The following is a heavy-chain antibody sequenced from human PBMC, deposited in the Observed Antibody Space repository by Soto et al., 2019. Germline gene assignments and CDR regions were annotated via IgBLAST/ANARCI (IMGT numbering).Heavy chain of an antibody. V-gene: IGHV1-18*01. D-gene: IGHD2-2*01. Sequence: ASVKVSCKTSGHTFSNYGITWVRQAPGQPLEWLGWISLYSDGTNYAQKFQGRVSMTTDTSTTTAYMELRGLRSDDTAVYYCARVVPGAEAWFGPWGQGTPVTVSS. J-gene: IGHJ5*02. CDR2: ISLYSDGT. CDR1: GHTFSNYG. CDR3: ARVVPGAEAWFGP.